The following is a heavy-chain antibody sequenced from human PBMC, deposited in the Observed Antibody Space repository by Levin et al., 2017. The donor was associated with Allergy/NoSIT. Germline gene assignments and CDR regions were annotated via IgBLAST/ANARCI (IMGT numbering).Heavy chain of an antibody. Sequence: GGSLRLSCAASGFTFSTYGMHWVRQAPGKGLEWVAGISYDGRNKYYADSVKGRFTISRDNSKNTLYLQMNSLRAEDTAVYHCAKDNRYSGYDWVLDYWGQGTLVTVSS. CDR1: GFTFSTYG. CDR3: AKDNRYSGYDWVLDY. V-gene: IGHV3-30*18. J-gene: IGHJ4*02. CDR2: ISYDGRNK. D-gene: IGHD5-12*01.